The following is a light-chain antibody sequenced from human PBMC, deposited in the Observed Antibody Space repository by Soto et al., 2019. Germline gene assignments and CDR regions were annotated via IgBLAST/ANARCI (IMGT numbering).Light chain of an antibody. Sequence: DIQMTQSPSTLSASVGDRVTITCRASQSISSWLAWYQQKPGKAPKLLIYKASSLESGVPSRFSGSGSGTEFTLTISSLQPDDFATYYCQQYNRYWTFGKGPRWKSN. CDR2: KAS. CDR3: QQYNRYWT. J-gene: IGKJ1*01. CDR1: QSISSW. V-gene: IGKV1-5*03.